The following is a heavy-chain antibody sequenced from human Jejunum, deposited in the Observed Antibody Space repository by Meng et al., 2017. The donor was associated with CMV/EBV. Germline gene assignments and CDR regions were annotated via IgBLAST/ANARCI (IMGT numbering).Heavy chain of an antibody. V-gene: IGHV3-30*03. CDR2: ISYDGNNR. CDR1: GFIFGDFA. J-gene: IGHJ4*02. CDR3: AREGPDYTSSYFDY. Sequence: QVQLVXXXXXXIHXGXXXTLSXXASGFIFGDFALHWVRQAPGKGLEWVAIISYDGNNRYADSVKGRFTISRDNSRNTLYLQMDSLRADDTAVYYCAREGPDYTSSYFDYWGQGTLVTVSS. D-gene: IGHD4-11*01.